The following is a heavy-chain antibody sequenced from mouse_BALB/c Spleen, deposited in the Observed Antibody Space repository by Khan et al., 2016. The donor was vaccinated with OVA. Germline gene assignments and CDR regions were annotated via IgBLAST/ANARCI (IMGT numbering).Heavy chain of an antibody. D-gene: IGHD1-1*01. Sequence: EVQLQESGPGLVKPSQSLSLTCTVTGYSITSDYAWNWIRQFPGNKLEWMGYIKYSGNTSYNPYLKSRFSLTRKTSTNQFLLQLSSVTTEDTATXYRAKSGTISTLVSTYLDSWGQFITLTVST. CDR1: GYSITSDYA. CDR2: IKYSGNT. CDR3: AKSGTISTLVSTYLDS. V-gene: IGHV3-2*02. J-gene: IGHJ2*01.